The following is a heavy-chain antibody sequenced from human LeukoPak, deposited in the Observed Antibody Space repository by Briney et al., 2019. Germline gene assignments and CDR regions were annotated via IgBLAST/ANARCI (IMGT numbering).Heavy chain of an antibody. CDR3: ARVPPSMVRGVIITTSVFDY. CDR1: GGSFSGYY. V-gene: IGHV4-34*01. D-gene: IGHD3-10*01. CDR2: INHSGST. Sequence: SSETLSLTCAVYGGSFSGYYWSWIRQPPGKGLEWIGEINHSGSTNYNPSLKSRVTISVDTSKNQFSLKLSSVTAADTAVYYCARVPPSMVRGVIITTSVFDYWGQGTLVTVSS. J-gene: IGHJ4*02.